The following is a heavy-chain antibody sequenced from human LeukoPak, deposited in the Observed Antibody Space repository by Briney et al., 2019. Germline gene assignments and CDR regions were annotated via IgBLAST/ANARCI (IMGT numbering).Heavy chain of an antibody. CDR3: ASWDNWNYGT. J-gene: IGHJ5*02. CDR1: GGTFSSYA. V-gene: IGHV1-69*04. D-gene: IGHD1-7*01. CDR2: IIPIFGIA. Sequence: SVKVSCKASGGTFSSYAISWVRQAPGQGLEWTGRIIPIFGIANYAQKFQGRVTITADKSTSTAYMELSSLRSEDTAVYYCASWDNWNYGTWGQGTLVTVSS.